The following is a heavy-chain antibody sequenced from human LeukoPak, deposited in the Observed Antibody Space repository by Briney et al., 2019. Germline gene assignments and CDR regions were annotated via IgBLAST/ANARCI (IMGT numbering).Heavy chain of an antibody. CDR2: ISGSGGST. V-gene: IGHV3-23*01. D-gene: IGHD3-22*01. Sequence: GGSLRLSCAASGFTFSSYAMSWVRQAPGKGLEWVSAISGSGGSTYYADSVKGRFTISRHNSKNTLYLQMNSLRAEGTAVYYCAKAVATYYYDSSGYYYFDYWGQGTLVTVSP. CDR1: GFTFSSYA. J-gene: IGHJ4*02. CDR3: AKAVATYYYDSSGYYYFDY.